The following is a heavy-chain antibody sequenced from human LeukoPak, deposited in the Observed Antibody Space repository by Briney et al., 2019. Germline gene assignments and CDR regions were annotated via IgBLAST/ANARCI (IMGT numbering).Heavy chain of an antibody. D-gene: IGHD2-2*02. CDR3: ARDPLYTNSPPSYFDY. J-gene: IGHJ4*02. CDR1: GFTFSSYA. V-gene: IGHV3-30-3*01. CDR2: ISYDGTNK. Sequence: GGSLRLSCAASGFTFSSYAMNRVRQAPGKGLEWVAIISYDGTNKDYADSVKGRFTISRDNSRNTLYLQMNSLRAEDTAVYYCARDPLYTNSPPSYFDYWGQGTLVTVSS.